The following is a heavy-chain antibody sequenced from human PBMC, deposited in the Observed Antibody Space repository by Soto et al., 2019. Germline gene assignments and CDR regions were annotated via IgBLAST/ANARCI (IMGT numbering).Heavy chain of an antibody. J-gene: IGHJ4*02. CDR2: IYYSGST. CDR3: ARVRVSPDLEVVINFDY. Sequence: PSETLSLTCTVSGGSISSGDYYWSWIRQPPGKGLEWIGYIYYSGSTYYNPSLKSRVTISVDTSKNQFSLKLSSVTAADTAVYYCARVRVSPDLEVVINFDYWGQGTLVTVSS. D-gene: IGHD3-22*01. CDR1: GGSISSGDYY. V-gene: IGHV4-30-4*01.